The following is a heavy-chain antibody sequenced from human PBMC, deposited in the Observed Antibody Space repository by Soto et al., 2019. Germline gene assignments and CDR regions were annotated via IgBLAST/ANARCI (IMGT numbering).Heavy chain of an antibody. Sequence: QLQLRESGPVLVKPSETLSLTCTVSGGSIIGSGFHWAWIRQPPGKGLDWIGSIYYSGTANYSPSLKSRLAIDVDTSKNQFSLRLSSVTAADTAVYYCATRSGDYVGWFDPWGQGTRVTVSS. D-gene: IGHD4-17*01. V-gene: IGHV4-39*01. J-gene: IGHJ5*02. CDR2: IYYSGTA. CDR1: GGSIIGSGFH. CDR3: ATRSGDYVGWFDP.